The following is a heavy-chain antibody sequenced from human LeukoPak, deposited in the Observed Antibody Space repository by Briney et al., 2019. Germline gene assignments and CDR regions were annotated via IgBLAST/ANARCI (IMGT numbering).Heavy chain of an antibody. Sequence: PGGSLRLSCAASGFTMSWVRQAPGKGLEWVSAISGSDGSTYYADSVKGRFTISRDNSKNTLYLQMNSLRAEDTAVYYCASGRTVYHYFAYWGQGTLVTVSS. CDR1: GFT. CDR2: ISGSDGST. J-gene: IGHJ4*02. CDR3: ASGRTVYHYFAY. D-gene: IGHD2-8*02. V-gene: IGHV3-23*01.